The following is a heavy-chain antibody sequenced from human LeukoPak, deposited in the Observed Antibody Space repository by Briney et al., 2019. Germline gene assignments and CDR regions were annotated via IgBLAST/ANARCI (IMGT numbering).Heavy chain of an antibody. V-gene: IGHV4-4*07. CDR2: IYASGST. Sequence: SETLSLTCTVSGGSISSYYWSWIRQPAGKGLEWIGRIYASGSTNYNPSLKSRVTMSVDTFKSQFSLKLTSVTVADTAVYFCARAVDTAMLDDAFDIWGQGTMVTVSS. J-gene: IGHJ3*02. D-gene: IGHD5-18*01. CDR3: ARAVDTAMLDDAFDI. CDR1: GGSISSYY.